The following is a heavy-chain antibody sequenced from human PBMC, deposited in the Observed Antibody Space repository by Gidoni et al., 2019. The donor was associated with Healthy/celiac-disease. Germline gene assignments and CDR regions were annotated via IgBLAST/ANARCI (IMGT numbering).Heavy chain of an antibody. Sequence: QVQLQQSGPGLVKHSQTLSLTCAISGDSVSSNSAACKWSRQSPSRGLEWLGRTYYRSKWYNDYAVSVKSRITINPDTSKNQVSLQLNSVTPEDTAVYYCTRADSSDESDAFDIWGQGTMVTVSS. V-gene: IGHV6-1*01. CDR3: TRADSSDESDAFDI. CDR1: GDSVSSNSAA. CDR2: TYYRSKWYN. D-gene: IGHD3-22*01. J-gene: IGHJ3*02.